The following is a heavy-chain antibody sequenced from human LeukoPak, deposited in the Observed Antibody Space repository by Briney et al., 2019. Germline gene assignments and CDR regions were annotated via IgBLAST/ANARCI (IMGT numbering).Heavy chain of an antibody. CDR1: GYSFPTHW. CDR2: IYPGDSDT. Sequence: GESLKISCKGSGYSFPTHWIGWVRQMPGKGLEWMGTIYPGDSDTRYSPSFQGQVTISADKSVSTAYLQWGSLRASDTAMYYCARLSYYDSSEFDYWGQGTLVTVSS. CDR3: ARLSYYDSSEFDY. D-gene: IGHD3-22*01. V-gene: IGHV5-51*01. J-gene: IGHJ4*02.